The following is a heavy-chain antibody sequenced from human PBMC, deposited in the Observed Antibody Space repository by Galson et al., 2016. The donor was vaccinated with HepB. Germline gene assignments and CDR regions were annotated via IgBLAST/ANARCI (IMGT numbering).Heavy chain of an antibody. CDR2: IKEDGGEK. CDR3: ARELTMVQGLLVTSVYHFNGLDV. Sequence: SLRLSCAASGFTFDTYWMAWVRQAPGMGLQWVANIKEDGGEKYYLDSVKGRFTISRDNAKNSLFLQMNSLRAEDTAVYYCARELTMVQGLLVTSVYHFNGLDVWGQGTLVTVSS. V-gene: IGHV3-7*01. J-gene: IGHJ4*02. CDR1: GFTFDTYW. D-gene: IGHD3-10*01.